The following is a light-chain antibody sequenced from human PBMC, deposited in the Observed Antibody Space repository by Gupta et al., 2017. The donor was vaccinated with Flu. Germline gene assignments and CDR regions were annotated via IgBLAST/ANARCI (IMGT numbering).Light chain of an antibody. CDR1: QGLVYSDGNTY. V-gene: IGKV2-30*01. J-gene: IGKJ1*01. CDR2: LGT. Sequence: VTLGQPASISCRCSQGLVYSDGNTYLNWIQQRPGPSPRPLIYLGTKRGSGEPDRFSGSGSGHDITLRISRVEADTVGIYSCGEREHGQWAFGQGTKVEIK. CDR3: GEREHGQWA.